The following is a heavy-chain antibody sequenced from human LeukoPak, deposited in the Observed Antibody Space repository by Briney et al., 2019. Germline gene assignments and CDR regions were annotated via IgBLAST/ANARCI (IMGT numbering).Heavy chain of an antibody. CDR1: GFTFSDHY. D-gene: IGHD5-12*01. CDR3: ADIGSAGTDH. CDR2: IRNRGNGYTP. V-gene: IGHV3-72*01. J-gene: IGHJ4*02. Sequence: PGGSLRLSCAASGFTFSDHYMDWVRQAPGRGLEWVGLIRNRGNGYTPAYAASVSGRFTISRDDSKNSVYLQMDSLKTEDTAVYYRADIGSAGTDHWGQGTLVTVSS.